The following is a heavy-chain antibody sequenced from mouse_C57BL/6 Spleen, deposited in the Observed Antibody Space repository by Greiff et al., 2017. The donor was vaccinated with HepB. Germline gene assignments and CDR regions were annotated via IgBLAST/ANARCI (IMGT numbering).Heavy chain of an antibody. CDR1: GYTFPSYW. D-gene: IGHD1-1*01. CDR2: IHPNSGST. CDR3: AREDYGSSYYFDY. J-gene: IGHJ2*01. V-gene: IGHV1-64*01. Sequence: QVQLQQPGAELVKPGASVQLSCKASGYTFPSYWMHWVKQRPGQGLEWIGMIHPNSGSTNYNEKFKSKATLTVDKSSSTAYMQLSSLTSEDSAVYYCAREDYGSSYYFDYWGQGTTLTVSS.